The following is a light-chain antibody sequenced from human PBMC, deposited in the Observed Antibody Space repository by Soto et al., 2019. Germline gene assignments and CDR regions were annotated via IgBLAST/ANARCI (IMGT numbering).Light chain of an antibody. Sequence: EIVMTQSPATLSVSPGERATLSCRASQSVSSNLAWYQQKPGQAPRLLIYGASTRATGIPARFSGSGSGTEFTLTSSSLRSEDFAVYYCQQYNNWPPWTFGQGTKVEIK. CDR3: QQYNNWPPWT. CDR1: QSVSSN. CDR2: GAS. V-gene: IGKV3-15*01. J-gene: IGKJ1*01.